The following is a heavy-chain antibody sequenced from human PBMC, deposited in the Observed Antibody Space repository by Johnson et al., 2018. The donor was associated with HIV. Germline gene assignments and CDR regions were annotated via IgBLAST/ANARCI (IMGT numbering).Heavy chain of an antibody. CDR3: ARDSTAGPDKGLDYVGAFDI. Sequence: VQLVESGGGVVQPGGSLRLSCAASGFIFSSYWMHWVRQAPGKGLEWVSFVSGDSTYYADSRKGRFTVSRDSSKNTLHLQIYSLRTEDTAVYYCARDSTAGPDKGLDYVGAFDIWGQGTMVTVSS. CDR2: VSGDST. D-gene: IGHD4-17*01. V-gene: IGHV3-38-3*01. CDR1: GFIFSSYW. J-gene: IGHJ3*02.